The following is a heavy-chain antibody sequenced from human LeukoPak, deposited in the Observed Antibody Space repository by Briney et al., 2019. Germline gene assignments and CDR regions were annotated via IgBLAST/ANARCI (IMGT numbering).Heavy chain of an antibody. J-gene: IGHJ4*02. V-gene: IGHV3-66*01. CDR3: ARDSSSGYNFDY. CDR1: GFTVSSNY. CDR2: IYSGGST. Sequence: GGSLRLSCAASGFTVSSNYMSWVRQAPGKGLEWVSVIYSGGSTYYADSVKGRFTISRDNSKNTLYLQMNNLRAEDTAVYYCARDSSSGYNFDYWGQGTLVTVSS. D-gene: IGHD5-12*01.